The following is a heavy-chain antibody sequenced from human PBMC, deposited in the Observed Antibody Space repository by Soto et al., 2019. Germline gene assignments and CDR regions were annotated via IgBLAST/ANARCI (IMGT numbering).Heavy chain of an antibody. CDR1: GFAKTSKA. D-gene: IGHD6-13*01. CDR3: ASLRRLWEQQLAGATAPNYSSVSAF. J-gene: IGHJ6*01. Sequence: PAKPTSKDPGFAKTSKARYSLRQAPEQRLEWMGWINAGNGNTKYSQKFQGRVTITRDTSASTAPMQLSSLRSEDTAAYYCASLRRLWEQQLAGATAPNYSSVSAFWVKGTTDTV. CDR2: INAGNGNT. V-gene: IGHV1-3*01.